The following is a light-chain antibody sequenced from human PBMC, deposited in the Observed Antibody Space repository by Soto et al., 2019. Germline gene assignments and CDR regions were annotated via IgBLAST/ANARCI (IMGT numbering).Light chain of an antibody. V-gene: IGKV2-30*01. CDR1: HSLVFSDGDTY. CDR3: MQGTHWPPWT. CDR2: KVS. Sequence: DVMMTQSPLSLPVTLGQPASISCRSSHSLVFSDGDTYLSWFHQRPGQSPRRLIYKVSNRDSGVPDRFRGSGSGTDFTLKISRVEAEDVGVYYCMQGTHWPPWTFGQGTKVEIK. J-gene: IGKJ1*01.